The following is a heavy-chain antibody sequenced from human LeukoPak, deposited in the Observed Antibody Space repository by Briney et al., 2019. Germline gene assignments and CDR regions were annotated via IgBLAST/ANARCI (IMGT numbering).Heavy chain of an antibody. CDR3: ARDSGFGELVTYYFDY. V-gene: IGHV3-33*01. CDR2: IWYDGSTK. CDR1: GFNFSNYA. J-gene: IGHJ4*02. D-gene: IGHD3-10*01. Sequence: GGSLRLSCAASGFNFSNYAMHWVRQVPGKGLEWVAVIWYDGSTKFYANYVKGRFAVSRDNSKNTLYLQMNILRPEDTAKYYCARDSGFGELVTYYFDYWGQGTLVTVSS.